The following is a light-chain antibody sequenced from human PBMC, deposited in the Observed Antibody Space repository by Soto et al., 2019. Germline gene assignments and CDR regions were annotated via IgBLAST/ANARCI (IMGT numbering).Light chain of an antibody. J-gene: IGLJ2*01. CDR1: SSNIGAGYD. Sequence: QSLLTQPPSVSGAPGQRVTISYTGSSSNIGAGYDVHWYQQLPGTAPKLLIYGNSNRPSGVPDRFSGSKSGTSASLAITGLQAEDEADYYCQSYDSSLSAYVVFGGGTKLTVL. V-gene: IGLV1-40*01. CDR2: GNS. CDR3: QSYDSSLSAYVV.